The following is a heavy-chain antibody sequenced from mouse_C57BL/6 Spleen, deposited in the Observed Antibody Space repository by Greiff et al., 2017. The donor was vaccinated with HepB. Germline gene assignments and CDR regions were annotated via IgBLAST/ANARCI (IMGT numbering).Heavy chain of an antibody. J-gene: IGHJ4*01. CDR3: ARWLRRDAMDY. CDR2: IDPSDSYT. V-gene: IGHV1-59*01. CDR1: GYTFTSYW. D-gene: IGHD2-2*01. Sequence: QVQLKQPGAELVRPGTSVTLSCKASGYTFTSYWMHWVKQRPGQGLEWIGVIDPSDSYTNYNQKFKGKATLTVDTSSSTAYMQLSSLTSEDSAVYYCARWLRRDAMDYWGQGTSVTVSS.